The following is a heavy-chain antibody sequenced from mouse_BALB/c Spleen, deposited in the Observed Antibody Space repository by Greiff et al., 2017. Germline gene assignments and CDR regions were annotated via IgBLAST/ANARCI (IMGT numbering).Heavy chain of an antibody. Sequence: QVQLKQSGAELVKPGASVKLSCKASGYTFTSYYMYWVKQRPGQGLEWIGEINPSNGGTNFNEKFKSKATLTVDKSSSTAYMQLSSLTSEDSAVYYCTREADGYAFAYWGQGTLVTVSA. CDR3: TREADGYAFAY. CDR1: GYTFTSYY. D-gene: IGHD2-2*01. CDR2: INPSNGGT. V-gene: IGHV1S81*02. J-gene: IGHJ3*01.